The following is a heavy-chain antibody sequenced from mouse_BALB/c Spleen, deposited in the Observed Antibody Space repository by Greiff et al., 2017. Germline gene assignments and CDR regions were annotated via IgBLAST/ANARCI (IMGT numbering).Heavy chain of an antibody. CDR2: IDPYNGGT. D-gene: IGHD3-3*01. Sequence: VQLQQSGPELVKPGASVKVSCKASGYAFTSYNMYWVKQSHGKSLEWIGYIDPYNGGTSYNQKFKGKATLTVDKSSSTAYMHLNSLTSEDSAVYYCAREGLSDRDGGGYYYAMDYWGQGTSVTVSS. CDR3: AREGLSDRDGGGYYYAMDY. CDR1: GYAFTSYN. J-gene: IGHJ4*01. V-gene: IGHV1S135*01.